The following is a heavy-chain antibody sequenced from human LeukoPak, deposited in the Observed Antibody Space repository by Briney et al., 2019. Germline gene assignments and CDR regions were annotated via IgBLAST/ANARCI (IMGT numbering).Heavy chain of an antibody. CDR1: GYTFTSYG. J-gene: IGHJ4*02. CDR2: ISAYNGNT. Sequence: GASVKVSCKASGYTFTSYGISWVRQAPGQGLEWMGWISAYNGNTNYAQKLQGRVTMTTDTSTSTAYMELRSLRSDDTAVYYCAGDFRPFYDSSGYSFDYWGQGTLVTVSS. CDR3: AGDFRPFYDSSGYSFDY. D-gene: IGHD3-22*01. V-gene: IGHV1-18*01.